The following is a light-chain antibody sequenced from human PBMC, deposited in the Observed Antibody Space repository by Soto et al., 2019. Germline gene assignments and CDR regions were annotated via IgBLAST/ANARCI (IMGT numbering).Light chain of an antibody. Sequence: EIVLTQSPATLSLSPGERATLSCRASQSVSSYLAWYQQKPGQAPRLLIYDASNRATGIPARFSGSGSGTDVALTISSLEPEAFAVYYCQQRSNWPFTFGGVTKVEIK. CDR3: QQRSNWPFT. CDR2: DAS. CDR1: QSVSSY. V-gene: IGKV3-11*01. J-gene: IGKJ4*01.